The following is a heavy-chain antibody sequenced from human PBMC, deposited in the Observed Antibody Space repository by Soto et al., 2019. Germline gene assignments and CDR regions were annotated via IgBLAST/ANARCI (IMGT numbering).Heavy chain of an antibody. D-gene: IGHD3-10*01. CDR3: TTDLYVLLWFGDQKRAFDI. Sequence: PGGSLRLSCAASGFTFSNAGMSWVRQAPGKGLEWVGRIKSKTDGGTTDYAAPVKGRFTISRDDSKNTLYLQMNSLKTEDTAVYYCTTDLYVLLWFGDQKRAFDIWGQGTIVTV. CDR1: GFTFSNAG. CDR2: IKSKTDGGTT. J-gene: IGHJ3*02. V-gene: IGHV3-15*01.